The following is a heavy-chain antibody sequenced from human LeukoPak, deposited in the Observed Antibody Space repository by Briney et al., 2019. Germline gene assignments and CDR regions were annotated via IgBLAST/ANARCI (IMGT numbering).Heavy chain of an antibody. CDR3: ARRIVRGVRGNWFDP. Sequence: ASVKVSCKASGYTFTGYYVHWVRQAPGQGLEWMGWINPNSGGTNYAQKFQGRVTMTRDTSISTAYMELSRLRSDDTAVYYCARRIVRGVRGNWFDPWGQGTLVTVSS. V-gene: IGHV1-2*02. CDR2: INPNSGGT. J-gene: IGHJ5*02. CDR1: GYTFTGYY. D-gene: IGHD3-10*01.